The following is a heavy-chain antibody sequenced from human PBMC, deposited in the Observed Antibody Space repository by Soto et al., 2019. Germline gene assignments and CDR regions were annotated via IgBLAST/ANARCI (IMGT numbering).Heavy chain of an antibody. V-gene: IGHV4-34*01. CDR2: VNHSGST. D-gene: IGHD6-19*01. Sequence: QVQLQQWGAGLLKPSETLSLTCAVYGGSFSGYYWSWIRQPPGKGLEWIGEVNHSGSTNYNPSLKSRVTISVDTSKNQFSLKLSSVTAADTAVYYCARTAVAGTVGNWGQGTLVTVSS. CDR1: GGSFSGYY. J-gene: IGHJ4*02. CDR3: ARTAVAGTVGN.